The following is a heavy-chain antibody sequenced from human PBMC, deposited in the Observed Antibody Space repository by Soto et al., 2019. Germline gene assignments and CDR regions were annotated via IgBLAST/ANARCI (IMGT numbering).Heavy chain of an antibody. CDR3: ARDLGSGYDPGDY. V-gene: IGHV1-69*13. Sequence: GASVKVSCKASGYTFTSYVFNWVRQAPGQGLEWMGGIIPMFGRPNYAQKFQGRVTITADESTSTAYMELSSLRSEDTAVFYCARDLGSGYDPGDYWGQGTLVTVSS. CDR1: GYTFTSYV. J-gene: IGHJ4*02. D-gene: IGHD5-12*01. CDR2: IIPMFGRP.